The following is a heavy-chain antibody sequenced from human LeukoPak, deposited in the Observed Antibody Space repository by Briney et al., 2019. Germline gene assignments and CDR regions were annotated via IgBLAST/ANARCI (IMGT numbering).Heavy chain of an antibody. V-gene: IGHV3-21*01. CDR2: ISSSSSYI. Sequence: GGSLRLSCAASGFSFSSYSMNWVRQAPGKGLEWVSSISSSSSYIYYADSVKGRFTISRDNAKNSLYLQMNSLRAEDTAVYYCARDGADYYGSGSYLDYWGQGTLVTVSS. CDR1: GFSFSSYS. D-gene: IGHD3-10*01. J-gene: IGHJ4*02. CDR3: ARDGADYYGSGSYLDY.